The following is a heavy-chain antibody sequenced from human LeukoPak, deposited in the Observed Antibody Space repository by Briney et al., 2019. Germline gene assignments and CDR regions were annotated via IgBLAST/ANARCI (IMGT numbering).Heavy chain of an antibody. V-gene: IGHV4-31*03. D-gene: IGHD2-8*01. J-gene: IGHJ4*02. Sequence: SETLSLTCTVSGGSISSGGYYWSWIRQHPGKGLEWIGYIYYSGSTYYNPSLKSRVTISVDTSKNQFSLKLSSVTAADTAVYYCARESPGTKLDYWGQGTLVTVSS. CDR3: ARESPGTKLDY. CDR2: IYYSGST. CDR1: GGSISSGGYY.